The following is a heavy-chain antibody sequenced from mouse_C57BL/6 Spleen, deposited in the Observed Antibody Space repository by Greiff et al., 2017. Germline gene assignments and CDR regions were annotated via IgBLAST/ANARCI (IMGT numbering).Heavy chain of an antibody. V-gene: IGHV5-4*01. J-gene: IGHJ4*01. Sequence: EVMLVESGGGLVKPGGSLKLSCAASGFTFSSYAMSWVRQTPERRLEWVATISDGGSYTYYPANGKGRFTISRDNAMTHLYLQMRPLTSEDTVMYDCAREVGSGKHLYYARDDRVQGASVTVIS. CDR1: GFTFSSYA. CDR3: AREVGSGKHLYYARDD. D-gene: IGHD2-1*01. CDR2: ISDGGSYT.